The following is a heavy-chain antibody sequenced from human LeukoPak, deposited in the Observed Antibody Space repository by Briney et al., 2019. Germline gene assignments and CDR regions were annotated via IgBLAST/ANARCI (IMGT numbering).Heavy chain of an antibody. CDR3: ARNWNSAFDY. CDR1: GYTFTSYY. Sequence: ASVKVSCKASGYTFTSYYMHWVRQAPGQGLEWMGWISGYNGNTNYAQKLQDRVTMTTDTSTSTAYMELRTLRSDDTAVYYCARNWNSAFDYWGQGTLVTVSS. D-gene: IGHD1-7*01. V-gene: IGHV1-18*04. J-gene: IGHJ4*02. CDR2: ISGYNGNT.